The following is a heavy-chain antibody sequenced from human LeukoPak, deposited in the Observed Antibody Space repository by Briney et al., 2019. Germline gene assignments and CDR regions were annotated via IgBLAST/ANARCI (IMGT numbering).Heavy chain of an antibody. CDR3: AREPDYYDSSGYSP. CDR1: VESFSGYY. Sequence: PSETLPLTCAVYVESFSGYYWSWIRQPPGKGLEWIGEINHSGSTNYNPSLKSRVTISVDTSKNQFSLKLSSVTAADTAVYYCAREPDYYDSSGYSPWGQGTLVTVSS. D-gene: IGHD3-22*01. V-gene: IGHV4-34*01. J-gene: IGHJ5*02. CDR2: INHSGST.